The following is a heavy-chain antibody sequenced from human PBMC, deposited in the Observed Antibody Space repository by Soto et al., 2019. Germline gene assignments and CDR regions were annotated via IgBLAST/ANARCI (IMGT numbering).Heavy chain of an antibody. CDR3: ASGGGYDWGLDY. J-gene: IGHJ4*02. CDR2: IYHSGST. V-gene: IGHV4-30-2*01. Sequence: QLQLQESGSGLVKPSQTLSLTCAVSGGSIRSGGYSWSWIRQPPGKGLEWIGYIYHSGSTYYNPSLKSRVTISVDTSKNPFSQKLSSVTAADTAVYYCASGGGYDWGLDYWGQGTLVTVSS. CDR1: GGSIRSGGYS. D-gene: IGHD5-12*01.